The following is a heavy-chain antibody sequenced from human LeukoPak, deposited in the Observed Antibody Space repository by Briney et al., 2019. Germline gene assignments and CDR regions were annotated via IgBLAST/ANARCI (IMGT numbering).Heavy chain of an antibody. CDR1: GGSINSYY. J-gene: IGHJ4*02. CDR3: ARGWGYFDS. V-gene: IGHV4-59*01. CDR2: IYYIGNT. Sequence: SETLSLTCSVSGGSINSYYWNWIRQAPGQGLEWIGYIYYIGNTNYNPSLQSRVTISVDTSKTQFSLKLSSVTAADAAVYSCARGWGYFDSWGQGTLVTVFS. D-gene: IGHD7-27*01.